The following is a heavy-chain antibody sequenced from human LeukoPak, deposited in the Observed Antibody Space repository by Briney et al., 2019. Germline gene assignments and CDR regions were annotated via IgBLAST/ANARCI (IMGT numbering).Heavy chain of an antibody. J-gene: IGHJ5*02. Sequence: PSESLSLTCTVSGGSITSSYYYWGWIRQPPGKGLEWIGPMYYSGSTDYNPSLKSRVTISGDTSKNQFSLKLSSVTAADTAVYYCARGSTSVIKSDPWGQGTLVTVSS. D-gene: IGHD2-2*01. V-gene: IGHV4-39*07. CDR3: ARGSTSVIKSDP. CDR1: GGSITSSYYY. CDR2: MYYSGST.